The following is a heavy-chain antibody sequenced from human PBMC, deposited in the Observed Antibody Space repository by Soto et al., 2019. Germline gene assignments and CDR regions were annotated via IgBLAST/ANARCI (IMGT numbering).Heavy chain of an antibody. V-gene: IGHV3-11*06. Sequence: GGFLRLCYAAAGFTCSDYYMSWIRQAPGKGLEWVSYISSSSSYTNYADSVKGRFTISRDNAKNSLYLQKNSLRAEDTAVYYCARWKNWNPNRRPDPWGQGTLVTVSS. CDR3: ARWKNWNPNRRPDP. D-gene: IGHD1-1*01. CDR2: ISSSSSYT. J-gene: IGHJ5*02. CDR1: GFTCSDYY.